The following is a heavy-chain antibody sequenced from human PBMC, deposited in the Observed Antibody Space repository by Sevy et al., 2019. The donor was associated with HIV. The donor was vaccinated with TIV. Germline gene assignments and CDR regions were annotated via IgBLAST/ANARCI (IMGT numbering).Heavy chain of an antibody. CDR3: ARDEQTYGDYDYFDY. J-gene: IGHJ4*02. Sequence: GGSLRLSCTASGFTFTTYTMNWVRQAPGKGLEWVAYISSSSSSIFYGDSGKGRFTISRDNAKNSLYLQMNDLRAEDTAVYYCARDEQTYGDYDYFDYWGQGTLVTVSS. V-gene: IGHV3-48*01. CDR2: ISSSSSSI. CDR1: GFTFTTYT. D-gene: IGHD4-17*01.